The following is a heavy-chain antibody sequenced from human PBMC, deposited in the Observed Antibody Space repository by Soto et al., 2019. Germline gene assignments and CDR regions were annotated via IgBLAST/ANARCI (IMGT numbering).Heavy chain of an antibody. V-gene: IGHV4-59*08. Sequence: PSETLSLTCTVSGDSITSYYWSWIRQPPGKGLEWIGYIYYSGSTYYNPSLKSRVTISVDTSKSQFSLKLSSVTAADTAVYYCASHDYAHYGIDVWGQGTTVTVSS. CDR3: ASHDYAHYGIDV. CDR1: GDSITSYY. D-gene: IGHD4-17*01. J-gene: IGHJ6*02. CDR2: IYYSGST.